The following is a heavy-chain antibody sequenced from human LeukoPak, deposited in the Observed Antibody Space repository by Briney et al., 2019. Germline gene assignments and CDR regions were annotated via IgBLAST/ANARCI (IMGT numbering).Heavy chain of an antibody. CDR3: ARVDSSGYYAASDYYMDV. Sequence: ASVKVSCKASGYTFTSYYMHWVRQAPGQGLEWMGIINPSGGSTSYAQKFQGRVTMTRDMSTSTVYMELSSLRSEDTAVYYCARVDSSGYYAASDYYMDVWGKGTTVTVSS. V-gene: IGHV1-46*01. CDR1: GYTFTSYY. D-gene: IGHD3-22*01. CDR2: INPSGGST. J-gene: IGHJ6*03.